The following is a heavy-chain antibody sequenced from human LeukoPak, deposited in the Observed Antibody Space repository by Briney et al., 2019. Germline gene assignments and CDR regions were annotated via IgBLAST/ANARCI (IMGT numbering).Heavy chain of an antibody. CDR3: ATDQPLFGEGMAGNYFAS. Sequence: PGRSLRLSCAASGFSFDDYAMHWVRQAPRKGLEGGSGINWNSKNKGYADSVKGRFTISRDNATSSLYLQMHSLTTEDPAFYYCATDQPLFGEGMAGNYFASCGQRTLATVPS. V-gene: IGHV3-9*01. D-gene: IGHD3-16*01. CDR1: GFSFDDYA. J-gene: IGHJ4*02. CDR2: INWNSKNK.